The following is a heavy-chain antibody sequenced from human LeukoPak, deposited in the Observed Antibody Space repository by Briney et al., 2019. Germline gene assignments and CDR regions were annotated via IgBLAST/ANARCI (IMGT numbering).Heavy chain of an antibody. V-gene: IGHV3-66*01. J-gene: IGHJ4*02. D-gene: IGHD6-13*01. CDR2: IYSGGTT. CDR3: ARGVAAAGTTLDY. CDR1: GFTVSSSY. Sequence: GGSLRLSCAASGFTVSSSYMTWVRQTPGKGLEWVSVIYSGGTTYYADSVKGRFTISRDNSKNTLYLQMNSLRDEDTAVYYCARGVAAAGTTLDYWGQGTLVTVSS.